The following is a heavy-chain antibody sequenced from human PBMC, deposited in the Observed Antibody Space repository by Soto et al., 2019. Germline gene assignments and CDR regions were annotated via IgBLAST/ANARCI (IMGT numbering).Heavy chain of an antibody. D-gene: IGHD4-17*01. V-gene: IGHV3-30*18. CDR1: GFTFSSYG. Sequence: ESGGGVVPPGRSLRLTCAGSGFTFSSYGMHWVRQAPGKGLEWVAIISYDGSNKYYADSVKGRFTISRDNSKNTLYLQMNSLRAEDTAVYYCAKTTGDYPLYWYFDLWGRGTLVTVSS. J-gene: IGHJ2*01. CDR3: AKTTGDYPLYWYFDL. CDR2: ISYDGSNK.